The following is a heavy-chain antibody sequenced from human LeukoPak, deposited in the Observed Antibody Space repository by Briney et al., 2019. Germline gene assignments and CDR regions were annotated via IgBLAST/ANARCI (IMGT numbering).Heavy chain of an antibody. V-gene: IGHV3-23*01. Sequence: QPGGSLRLSCAASGFTFHNFAMSWVRQAPGKGLEWVSSISSSGEFTFYADSVKGRFTIFRDNSRYTLYLQMNSLRAEDAAMYYCVKDRPNYYESNSDYYKRDGDFWGQGTLVTVSA. J-gene: IGHJ4*02. CDR3: VKDRPNYYESNSDYYKRDGDF. CDR2: ISSSGEFT. D-gene: IGHD3-22*01. CDR1: GFTFHNFA.